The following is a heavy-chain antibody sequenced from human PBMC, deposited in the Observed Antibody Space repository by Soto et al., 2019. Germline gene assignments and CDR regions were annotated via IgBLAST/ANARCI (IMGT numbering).Heavy chain of an antibody. J-gene: IGHJ4*02. D-gene: IGHD3-16*01. CDR3: SADLPDWGAYAFDY. Sequence: EVQLVESGGGLVEPGGSLRLSCAASGFTFNGAWMNWVRQGPGKGLEWVGRVKSKVDGETIDYAAPVKGRFTISRDDSRNMEYLQMNSLSTEGTAMYYCSADLPDWGAYAFDYWSQGALVTVSS. V-gene: IGHV3-15*07. CDR2: VKSKVDGETI. CDR1: GFTFNGAW.